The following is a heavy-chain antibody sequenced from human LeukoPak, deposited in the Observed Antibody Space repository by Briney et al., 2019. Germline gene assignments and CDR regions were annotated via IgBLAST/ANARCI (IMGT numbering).Heavy chain of an antibody. CDR3: ARESTGTTGNWFDP. Sequence: GGSLRLSCAASGFTFSDYYMSWIRQAPGKGLEWISYISSSSSTVYYADSVKGRFTISRDNAKNSLYLQMNSLRAEDTAVYYCARESTGTTGNWFDPWGQGTLVTVSS. CDR1: GFTFSDYY. J-gene: IGHJ5*02. V-gene: IGHV3-11*04. CDR2: ISSSSSTV. D-gene: IGHD1-7*01.